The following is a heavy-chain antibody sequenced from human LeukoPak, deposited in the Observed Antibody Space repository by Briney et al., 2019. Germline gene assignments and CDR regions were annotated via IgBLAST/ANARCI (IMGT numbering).Heavy chain of an antibody. Sequence: SGPTLVKPTQTLTLTCTFSGFSLSTSGVGVGWIRQPPGKALEWLALIYWNDDKRYSPSLKSRLTITKDTYKNQVVLTMTNMDPVDTATYYCAHRRCSSGWYKGCAFDIWGQGTMVTVSS. V-gene: IGHV2-5*01. J-gene: IGHJ3*02. CDR1: GFSLSTSGVG. D-gene: IGHD6-19*01. CDR3: AHRRCSSGWYKGCAFDI. CDR2: IYWNDDK.